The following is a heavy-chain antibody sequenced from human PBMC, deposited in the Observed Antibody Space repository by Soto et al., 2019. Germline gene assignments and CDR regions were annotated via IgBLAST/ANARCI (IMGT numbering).Heavy chain of an antibody. CDR1: GGSFSGYY. CDR3: ARGASGSYYVNWFDP. Sequence: SETLSLTCAVYGGSFSGYYWSWIRQPPGKGLEWIGEINHSGSTNYNPSLKSRVTISVDTSKNQFSLKLSSVTAADTAVYYCARGASGSYYVNWFDPWGQGTLVTVSS. D-gene: IGHD1-26*01. J-gene: IGHJ5*02. CDR2: INHSGST. V-gene: IGHV4-34*01.